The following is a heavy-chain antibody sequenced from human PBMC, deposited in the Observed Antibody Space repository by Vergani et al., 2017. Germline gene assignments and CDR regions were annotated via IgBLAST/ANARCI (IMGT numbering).Heavy chain of an antibody. V-gene: IGHV3-7*01. D-gene: IGHD4-17*01. CDR3: AXESLTVTLLLGYYYYMDV. J-gene: IGHJ6*03. Sequence: VQLVQSGAEVKKPGASVKVSCKASGYTFTSYGISWVRQAPGKGLEWVANIKQDGSEKYYVDSVKGRFTISRDNAKNALYLQMNSLRAEDTAVYYCAXESLTVTLLLGYYYYMDVWGKGTTVTVSS. CDR1: GYTFTSYG. CDR2: IKQDGSEK.